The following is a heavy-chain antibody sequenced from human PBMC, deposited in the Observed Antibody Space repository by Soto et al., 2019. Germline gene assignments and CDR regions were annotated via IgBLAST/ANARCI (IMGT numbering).Heavy chain of an antibody. CDR3: ASDSGYSGYDWFDY. CDR1: GGTFSSYT. J-gene: IGHJ4*02. Sequence: QVQLVQSGAEVKKPGSSVKVSCKASGGTFSSYTISWVRQAPGQGLEWMGRIIPILGIANYAQKFQGRVTMTADKSTSTAYMELSSLRSEDTAVYYCASDSGYSGYDWFDYWGQGTLVTVSS. V-gene: IGHV1-69*02. D-gene: IGHD5-12*01. CDR2: IIPILGIA.